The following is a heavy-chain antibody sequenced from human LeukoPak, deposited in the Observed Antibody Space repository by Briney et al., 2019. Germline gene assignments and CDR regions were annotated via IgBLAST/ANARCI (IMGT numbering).Heavy chain of an antibody. Sequence: SEILSLTCTVSGGSISSSSYYWGWIRQPPGKGLEWIGSIYYSGSTYYNPSLKSRVTISVDTSKNQFSLKLSSVTAADTAVYYCARLSPHYYDSSGYYFFDYWGQGTLVTVSS. CDR3: ARLSPHYYDSSGYYFFDY. V-gene: IGHV4-39*01. CDR2: IYYSGST. J-gene: IGHJ4*02. CDR1: GGSISSSSYY. D-gene: IGHD3-22*01.